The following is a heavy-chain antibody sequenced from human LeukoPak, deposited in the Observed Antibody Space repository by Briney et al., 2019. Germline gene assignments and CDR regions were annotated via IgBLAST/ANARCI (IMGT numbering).Heavy chain of an antibody. D-gene: IGHD3-10*01. CDR1: GXSVSSTTDY. CDR3: ARYVVYGSGKYYFDY. CDR2: INYSGST. J-gene: IGHJ4*02. Sequence: ASETLSLTCTVPGXSVSSTTDYWSWIRQPPGKGLEWITSINYSGSTYYNPSLKSRVTISVDTSENQFSLKLSPVTAADTAVYYCARYVVYGSGKYYFDYWGQGTLVTVSS. V-gene: IGHV4-39*01.